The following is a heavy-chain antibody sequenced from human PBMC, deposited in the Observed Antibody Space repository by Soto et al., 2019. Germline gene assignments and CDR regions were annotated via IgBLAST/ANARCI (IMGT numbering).Heavy chain of an antibody. J-gene: IGHJ4*02. CDR3: AKDGRAVADFETYFDY. CDR2: ISWNSGSI. Sequence: GGSLRLSCAASGFTFDDYAMHWVRQAPGKGLEWVSGISWNSGSIGYADSVKGRFTISRDNAKNSLYLQMNSLRAEDTALYYCAKDGRAVADFETYFDYWGQGTLVTVSS. CDR1: GFTFDDYA. D-gene: IGHD6-19*01. V-gene: IGHV3-9*01.